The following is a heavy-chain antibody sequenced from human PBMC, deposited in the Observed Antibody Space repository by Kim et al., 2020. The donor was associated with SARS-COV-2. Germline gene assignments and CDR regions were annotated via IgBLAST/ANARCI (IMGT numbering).Heavy chain of an antibody. V-gene: IGHV3-9*01. J-gene: IGHJ4*02. Sequence: GGSLRLSCAASGFRFDDYDMHWVRQAPGKGLEWVSGISWDSSRIGYGDSVRGRFTISRDNAKNSLYLQMNSLRVEDTALYYCAKGLSVTPPGGVDYWGQGTLVTVSS. CDR1: GFRFDDYD. CDR3: AKGLSVTPPGGVDY. D-gene: IGHD2-21*01. CDR2: ISWDSSRI.